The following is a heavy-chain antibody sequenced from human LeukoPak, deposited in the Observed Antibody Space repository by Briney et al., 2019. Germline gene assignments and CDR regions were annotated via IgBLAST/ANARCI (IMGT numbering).Heavy chain of an antibody. CDR3: AKPAQHNWFDP. V-gene: IGHV3-23*01. CDR1: GFTFSNYA. Sequence: QPGGSLRLSCAASGFTFSNYATSWVRQTPGRGLEWVSTVNGSGGSTYYADSVEGRFSISRDNSKNTLYLQMNSLRAEDTAVYYCAKPAQHNWFDPWGQGTLVTVSS. J-gene: IGHJ5*02. CDR2: VNGSGGST. D-gene: IGHD2-2*01.